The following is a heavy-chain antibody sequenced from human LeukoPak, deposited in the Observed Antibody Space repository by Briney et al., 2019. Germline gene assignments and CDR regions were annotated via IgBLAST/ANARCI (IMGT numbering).Heavy chain of an antibody. CDR3: ARVTVSGSYWLLDY. D-gene: IGHD3-10*01. CDR2: INPNSGGT. J-gene: IGHJ4*02. Sequence: ASVKVSCKASGYTFTGYYMHWVRQAPGQGLEWMGWINPNSGGTNYAQKFQGRVTMTRDTSISTAYMELSRLRSDDTAAYYCARVTVSGSYWLLDYWGQGTLVTVSS. V-gene: IGHV1-2*02. CDR1: GYTFTGYY.